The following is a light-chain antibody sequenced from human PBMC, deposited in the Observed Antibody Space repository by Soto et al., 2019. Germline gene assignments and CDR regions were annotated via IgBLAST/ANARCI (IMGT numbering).Light chain of an antibody. CDR3: QQYHRSPWT. V-gene: IGKV1-5*03. CDR1: QSVNNW. CDR2: KAS. J-gene: IGKJ1*01. Sequence: IQLTQSPSTLSASVGDRVTITCRASQSVNNWLAWYQQKPGKIPKLLIYKASSLETGVPSRFSGSGSVTEFTLTFISLHPDDFATYFSQQYHRSPWTFGQGTKVEIK.